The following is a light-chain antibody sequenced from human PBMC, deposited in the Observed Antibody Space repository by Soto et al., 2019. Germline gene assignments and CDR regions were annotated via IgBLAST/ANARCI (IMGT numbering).Light chain of an antibody. J-gene: IGKJ1*01. CDR1: QSVSGSY. CDR3: QQFGSSPRGT. V-gene: IGKV3-20*01. Sequence: EIVLTQSPGTLSLSPGERATLSCRASQSVSGSYLAWYQQKPGQAPRLLIYGASSRATGIPDRFSGSGSGTDFTLTISRLEPEDFAVYYCQQFGSSPRGTFGQGTKVEIK. CDR2: GAS.